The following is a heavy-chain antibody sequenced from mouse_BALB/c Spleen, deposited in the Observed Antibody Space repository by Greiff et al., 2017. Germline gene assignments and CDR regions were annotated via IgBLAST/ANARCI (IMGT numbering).Heavy chain of an antibody. V-gene: IGHV5-12-1*01. D-gene: IGHD2-10*02. Sequence: EVQGVESGGGLVKPGGSLKLSCAASGFAFSSYDMSWVRQTPEKRLEWVAYISSGGGSTYYPDTVKGRFTISRDNAKNTLYLQMSSLKSEDTAMYYCARHQKYGNYVDYWGQGTTLTVSS. CDR3: ARHQKYGNYVDY. CDR1: GFAFSSYD. CDR2: ISSGGGST. J-gene: IGHJ2*01.